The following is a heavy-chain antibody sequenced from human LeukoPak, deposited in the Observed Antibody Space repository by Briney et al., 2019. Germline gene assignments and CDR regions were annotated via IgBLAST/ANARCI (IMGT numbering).Heavy chain of an antibody. CDR2: IKQDGSEK. V-gene: IGHV3-7*03. Sequence: GGSLRLSCAASGFTFSSYWMSWVRQAPGKGLEWVANIKQDGSEKDYVDSVKGRFTISRDNSKNTLYLQMNSLRAEDTAVYYCAKDEDCGGDCAPGAFDIWGQGTMVTVSS. CDR3: AKDEDCGGDCAPGAFDI. J-gene: IGHJ3*02. CDR1: GFTFSSYW. D-gene: IGHD2-21*02.